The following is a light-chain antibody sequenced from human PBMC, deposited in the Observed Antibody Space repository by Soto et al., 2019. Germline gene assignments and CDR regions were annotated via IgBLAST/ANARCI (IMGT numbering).Light chain of an antibody. CDR3: QQSYNTVFT. J-gene: IGKJ5*01. V-gene: IGKV1-39*01. CDR2: AAS. CDR1: QSISSY. Sequence: DIQMTQSPSSLSASVGDRVTITCRASQSISSYLNWYQQKPGKAPKLLIYAASSLQSGVPSRFSGSGSGTDFTLTISSLQPEDFATYFCQQSYNTVFTFGQGTRLEIK.